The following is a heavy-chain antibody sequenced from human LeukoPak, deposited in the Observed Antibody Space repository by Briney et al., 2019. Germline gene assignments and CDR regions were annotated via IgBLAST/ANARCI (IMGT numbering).Heavy chain of an antibody. D-gene: IGHD6-19*01. CDR1: GFTFSSYS. CDR2: ISSSSSYI. V-gene: IGHV3-21*04. CDR3: AKYQWLVRTYFDY. Sequence: GGSLRLSCAASGFTFSSYSMNWVRQAPGKGLEWVSSISSSSSYIYYADSVKGRFTISRDNSKNTLYLQMNSLRAEDTAVYYCAKYQWLVRTYFDYWGQGTLVTVSS. J-gene: IGHJ4*02.